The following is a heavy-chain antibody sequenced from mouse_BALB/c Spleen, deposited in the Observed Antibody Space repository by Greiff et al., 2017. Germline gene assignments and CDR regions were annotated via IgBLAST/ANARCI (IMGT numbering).Heavy chain of an antibody. D-gene: IGHD3-1*01. CDR3: ARQLGLRTWFAY. J-gene: IGHJ3*01. Sequence: EVQLVESGGGLVKPVGSLKLSCAASGFTFSDYYMYWVRQTPEKRLEWVATISDGGSYTYYPDSVKGRFTISRDNAKNNLYPQMSSLKSEDTAMYYCARQLGLRTWFAYWGQGTLVTVSA. V-gene: IGHV5-4*02. CDR2: ISDGGSYT. CDR1: GFTFSDYY.